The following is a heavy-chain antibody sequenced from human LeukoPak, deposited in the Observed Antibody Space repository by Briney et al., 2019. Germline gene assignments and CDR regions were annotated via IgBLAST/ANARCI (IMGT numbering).Heavy chain of an antibody. CDR2: IYFSGRT. J-gene: IGHJ4*02. CDR1: GGSISSYY. D-gene: IGHD6-13*01. V-gene: IGHV4-59*12. CDR3: ARANPGYSSSWGPYYFDY. Sequence: PSESLSLTCTVAGGSISSYYWGSVRQPPGEGLGWVGYIYFSGRTTTNPSLKSRVTISVDTSKNQFSLKLNSVTAADTAVYYCARANPGYSSSWGPYYFDYWGQGTLVTVSP.